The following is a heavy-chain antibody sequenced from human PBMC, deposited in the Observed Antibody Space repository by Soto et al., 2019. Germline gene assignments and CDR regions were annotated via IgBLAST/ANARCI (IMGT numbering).Heavy chain of an antibody. Sequence: QVQLVQSGPEVKKPGASVRVSCKASGYPFTSFYLLWVRQAPGQGLEWLGWINPNSRTTKYAPQFQGRLTLTRDTSLKTAYLELSGLTSDDTAVYYCARFSSYSANDASDHWGQGTLVTVSS. D-gene: IGHD5-12*01. V-gene: IGHV1-2*02. J-gene: IGHJ4*02. CDR2: INPNSRTT. CDR3: ARFSSYSANDASDH. CDR1: GYPFTSFY.